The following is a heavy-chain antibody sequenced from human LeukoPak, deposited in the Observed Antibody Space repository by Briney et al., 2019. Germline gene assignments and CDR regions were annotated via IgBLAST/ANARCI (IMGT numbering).Heavy chain of an antibody. CDR1: GFTFSSYA. J-gene: IGHJ4*02. CDR2: ISYDGSNK. V-gene: IGHV3-30-3*01. Sequence: GGSLRLSCAASGFTFSSYAMHWVRQAPGKGLEWVAVISYDGSNKYYADSVKGRFTISRDNSKNTLYLQMNSLRAEDTAVYYCARGSIHDYGGAYYFDYWGQGTLVTVSS. D-gene: IGHD4-23*01. CDR3: ARGSIHDYGGAYYFDY.